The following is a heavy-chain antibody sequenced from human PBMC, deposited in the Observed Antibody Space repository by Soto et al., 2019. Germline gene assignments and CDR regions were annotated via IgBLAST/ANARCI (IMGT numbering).Heavy chain of an antibody. Sequence: GGSLRLSCAASGFTFSSYWMHWVRQAPGKGLVWVSRINSDGSSTSYADSVKGRFTISRDNAKNTLYLQMNSLRAEDTAVYYCASRVDCSGSYSSYYYGMDVWGQGTTVTVSS. D-gene: IGHD3-10*02. V-gene: IGHV3-74*01. CDR3: ASRVDCSGSYSSYYYGMDV. CDR2: INSDGSST. CDR1: GFTFSSYW. J-gene: IGHJ6*02.